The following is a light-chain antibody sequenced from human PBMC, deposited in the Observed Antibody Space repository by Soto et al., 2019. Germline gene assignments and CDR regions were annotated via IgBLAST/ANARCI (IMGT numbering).Light chain of an antibody. CDR3: CSFAGSYSYV. Sequence: QSALTQPASVSGSPGQSITISCTGTSSDIASYKFVSWFQHHPGKAPKLLIYEVNNRPSGISNRFSGSKSGNTASLTISGLQAEDEADYYCCSFAGSYSYVFGVGTKLTVL. V-gene: IGLV2-23*02. CDR1: SSDIASYKF. CDR2: EVN. J-gene: IGLJ1*01.